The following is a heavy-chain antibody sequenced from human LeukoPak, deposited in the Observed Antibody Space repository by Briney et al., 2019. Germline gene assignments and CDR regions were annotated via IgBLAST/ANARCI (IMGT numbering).Heavy chain of an antibody. Sequence: SETLSLTCVVSGGSISSGGYSWTWIRQPPGKGLEWIGHIYYSGSTYYNPSLKSRVTISVDTSKNQFSLKLSSMTAADTAVYFCARGSSSWMDYYMDVWGKGTTVTVSS. D-gene: IGHD6-13*01. CDR1: GGSISSGGYS. CDR2: IYYSGST. V-gene: IGHV4-30-4*07. CDR3: ARGSSSWMDYYMDV. J-gene: IGHJ6*03.